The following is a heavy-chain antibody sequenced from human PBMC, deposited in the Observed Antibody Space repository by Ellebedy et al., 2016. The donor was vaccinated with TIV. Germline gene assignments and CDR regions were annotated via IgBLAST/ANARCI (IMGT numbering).Heavy chain of an antibody. CDR3: ARSILTGYYD. J-gene: IGHJ4*02. Sequence: SETLSLXXTVSGGSISSSNWWSWVRQPPGKGLEWIGEINHSGSTNYNPSLKSRVTISVDTSKNQFSLKLSSVTAADTAVYYCARSILTGYYDWGQGTLVTVSS. CDR2: INHSGST. V-gene: IGHV4-4*02. CDR1: GGSISSSNW. D-gene: IGHD3-9*01.